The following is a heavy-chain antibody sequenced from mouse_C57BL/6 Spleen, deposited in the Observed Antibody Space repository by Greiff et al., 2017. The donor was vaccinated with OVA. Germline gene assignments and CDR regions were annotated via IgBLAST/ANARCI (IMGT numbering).Heavy chain of an antibody. CDR1: GFTFSSYT. CDR3: AREDWWDAMDY. J-gene: IGHJ4*01. D-gene: IGHD1-1*02. CDR2: ISGGGGNT. V-gene: IGHV5-9*01. Sequence: EVQVVESGGGLVKPGGSLKLSCAASGFTFSSYTMSWVRQTPEKRLEWVAAISGGGGNTYYPDSVKGRFTISRDNAKNTLYLQMSSLRSEDTALYYCAREDWWDAMDYWGQGTSVTVSS.